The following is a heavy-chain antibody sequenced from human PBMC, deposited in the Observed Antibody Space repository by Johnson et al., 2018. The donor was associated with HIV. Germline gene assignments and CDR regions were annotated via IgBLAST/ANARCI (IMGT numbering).Heavy chain of an antibody. Sequence: VQLVESGGRLIQPGGSLRLSCTASDFTVSSNYMSWVRQAPGKGLEWVSVIYSGGTIDYAGSVKGRFTISRDNAKNSLYLQMNSLRAEDTALYYCAREGGGNLEAFDIWGQGTLVTVSS. CDR2: IYSGGTI. J-gene: IGHJ3*02. D-gene: IGHD4-23*01. CDR1: DFTVSSNY. CDR3: AREGGGNLEAFDI. V-gene: IGHV3-53*01.